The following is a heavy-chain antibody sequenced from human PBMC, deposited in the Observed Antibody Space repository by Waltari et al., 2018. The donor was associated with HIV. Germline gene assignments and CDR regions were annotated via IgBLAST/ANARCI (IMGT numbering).Heavy chain of an antibody. CDR3: VKDNEGLNA. CDR2: IRDDIRTT. V-gene: IGHV3-30*02. Sequence: QVHLVESGGAVVQPGGSLRLSCAASGFRYSHYSMHWVRQAPGKGPQWLAIIRDDIRTTHYADSVKGRFTIFRDNAKDTLYLQMNNLRVEDTALYYCVKDNEGLNAWGQGTTVIVSS. J-gene: IGHJ6*02. CDR1: GFRYSHYS.